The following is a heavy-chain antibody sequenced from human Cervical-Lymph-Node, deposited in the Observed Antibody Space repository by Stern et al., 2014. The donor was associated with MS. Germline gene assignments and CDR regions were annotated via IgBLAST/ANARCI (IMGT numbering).Heavy chain of an antibody. CDR2: IWYDGSNK. Sequence: VQLVESGGGVVQPGRSLRLSCAASGFTFSYYGMHWVRQAPGKGLEWVAVIWYDGSNKYYADSVKGRFTIFRDNSKNTLYLQMNSLRAEDTAVYYCARGGGIVGATTLDYWGQGTLVTVSS. CDR3: ARGGGIVGATTLDY. D-gene: IGHD1-26*01. J-gene: IGHJ4*02. V-gene: IGHV3-33*01. CDR1: GFTFSYYG.